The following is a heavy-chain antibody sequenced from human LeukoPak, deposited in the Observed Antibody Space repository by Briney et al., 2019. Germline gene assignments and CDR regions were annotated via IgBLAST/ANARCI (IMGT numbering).Heavy chain of an antibody. V-gene: IGHV1-2*02. CDR1: GYTFIGYY. Sequence: ASVKVSCKASGYTFIGYYVHWVRQAPGQGLEWMGWVNPNSGGTDYAQKFQGRITMTRETSISTAYMELNSLRSDDTAVYYCARGDMVRGLYYMDVWGGGTTVTVSS. D-gene: IGHD3-10*01. CDR2: VNPNSGGT. CDR3: ARGDMVRGLYYMDV. J-gene: IGHJ6*03.